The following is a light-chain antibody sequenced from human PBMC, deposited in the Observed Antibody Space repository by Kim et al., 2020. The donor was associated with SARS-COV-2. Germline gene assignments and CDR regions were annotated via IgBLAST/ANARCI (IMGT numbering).Light chain of an antibody. Sequence: SPGEGLTLSCRASQAVGGYQLAWYVQRPGQAPRLLIYGASSRAPDIADRFTGSGSGTDFTLTISRLDPEDFAVYFCQQYGRSPRTFGQGTKVDIK. CDR2: GAS. J-gene: IGKJ2*02. V-gene: IGKV3-20*01. CDR1: QAVGGYQ. CDR3: QQYGRSPRT.